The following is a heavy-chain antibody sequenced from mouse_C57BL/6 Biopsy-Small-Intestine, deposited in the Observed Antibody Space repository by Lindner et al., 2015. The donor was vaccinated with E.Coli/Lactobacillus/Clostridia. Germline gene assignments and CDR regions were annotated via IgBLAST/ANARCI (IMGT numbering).Heavy chain of an antibody. J-gene: IGHJ1*01. Sequence: SVKVFCKASGGKFIDYTISWVRQAPGQGLEWMGGIIPVFGTADYDQKFQGTVTITADESTSTSYMVLSSLKSQDTAVYYCATTSRELTGTLDAFDVWGQGTIITVSS. CDR3: ATTSRELTGTLDAFDV. V-gene: IGHV1-75*01. D-gene: IGHD4-1*01. CDR2: IIPVFGTA. CDR1: GGKFIDYT.